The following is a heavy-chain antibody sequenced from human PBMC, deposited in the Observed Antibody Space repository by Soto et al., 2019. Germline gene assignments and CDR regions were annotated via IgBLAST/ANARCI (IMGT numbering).Heavy chain of an antibody. CDR2: TYYRSKWYY. CDR3: ARGEQYSGRIFDY. Sequence: PSQTLSLPCALTGDSVSSNSAGWSWVRQSPSRGLEWLGRTYYRSKWYYEYAVSVRGRITINPDTSKNQYSRQRNSVTPEDTAVYFCARGEQYSGRIFDYWGQGTLVTVSS. CDR1: GDSVSSNSAG. D-gene: IGHD1-26*01. J-gene: IGHJ4*01. V-gene: IGHV6-1*01.